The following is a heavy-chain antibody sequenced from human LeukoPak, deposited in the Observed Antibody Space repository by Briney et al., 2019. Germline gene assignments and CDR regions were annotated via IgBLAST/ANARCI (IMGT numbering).Heavy chain of an antibody. D-gene: IGHD1-26*01. J-gene: IGHJ2*01. CDR1: GGSISSYY. V-gene: IGHV4-59*08. CDR2: IYYSGST. CDR3: ARLGSYWYFDL. Sequence: SETLTLTCTVSGGSISSYYWSWIRQPPGKGLEWIGYIYYSGSTNYNPSLKSRVTISVDTSKNQFSLKLSSVTAADTAVYYCARLGSYWYFDLWGRGTLVTVSS.